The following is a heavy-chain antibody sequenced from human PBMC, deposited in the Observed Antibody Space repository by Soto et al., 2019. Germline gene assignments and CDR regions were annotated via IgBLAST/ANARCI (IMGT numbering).Heavy chain of an antibody. CDR3: AREVKTAAASDAFAI. V-gene: IGHV4-31*02. D-gene: IGHD2-15*01. Sequence: QHPGKGLEWIGYIDYIGRAYYNPSLKSRVTTSVDMSKNQFSLRLSSVTVADTATYYCAREVKTAAASDAFAILVQGTVVIGSS. CDR2: IDYIGRA. J-gene: IGHJ3*02.